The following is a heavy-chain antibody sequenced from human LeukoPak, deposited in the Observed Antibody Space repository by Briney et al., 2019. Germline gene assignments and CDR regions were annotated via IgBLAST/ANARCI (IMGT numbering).Heavy chain of an antibody. Sequence: PGGSLRLSCAASGFTFSSYSMNWVRQAPGKGLEWVSSISSSSSYIYYADSVKGRFTISRDNSKNTLYLQMNSLRAEDTAVYYCAKDSHHPIAAAVTFDYWGQGTLVTVSS. CDR1: GFTFSSYS. CDR3: AKDSHHPIAAAVTFDY. D-gene: IGHD6-13*01. J-gene: IGHJ4*02. V-gene: IGHV3-21*04. CDR2: ISSSSSYI.